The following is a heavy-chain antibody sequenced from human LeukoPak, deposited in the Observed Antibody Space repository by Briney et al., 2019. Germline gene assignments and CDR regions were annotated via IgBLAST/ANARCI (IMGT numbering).Heavy chain of an antibody. CDR1: GGSISGGAYS. Sequence: SQTLSLTCAVSGGSISGGAYSWNWIRQPPGKGLERIGYIFYTGSTNYNPSLKSRVTVSVDTSKNQLSLKLSSVTPADTAVYYCARARVPYAYYFDSWGQGALVTVSS. CDR2: IFYTGST. J-gene: IGHJ4*02. CDR3: ARARVPYAYYFDS. V-gene: IGHV4-30-4*07. D-gene: IGHD2-2*01.